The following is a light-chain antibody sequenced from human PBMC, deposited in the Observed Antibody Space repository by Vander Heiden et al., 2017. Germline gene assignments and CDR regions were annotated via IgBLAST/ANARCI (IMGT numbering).Light chain of an antibody. V-gene: IGKV1D-12*01. Sequence: DIQLTQSPSSVSASGGDRGTSPCRVSKGIKNWLAWYQQKPGKAPSLLIYAVSSWQSGVPSRFSGSGFGTHFTLNINSLQPEDFATYYCQQADSCPRTFGGGTRVELK. CDR3: QQADSCPRT. J-gene: IGKJ4*01. CDR2: AVS. CDR1: KGIKNW.